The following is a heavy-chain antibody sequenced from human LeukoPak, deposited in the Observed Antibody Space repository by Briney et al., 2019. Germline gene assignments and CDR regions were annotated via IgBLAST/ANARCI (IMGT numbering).Heavy chain of an antibody. CDR3: ARDMRAYDNSYGIDV. Sequence: GGSLRLSCAASGFTLSFYSMNWVRQAPGKGLEWVSFISISSSYIYYADSVKGRFTISRDNAKNSLYLQMNSLRAEDTAVYYCARDMRAYDNSYGIDVWGQGTTVTVSS. V-gene: IGHV3-21*01. CDR1: GFTLSFYS. J-gene: IGHJ6*02. D-gene: IGHD3-22*01. CDR2: ISISSSYI.